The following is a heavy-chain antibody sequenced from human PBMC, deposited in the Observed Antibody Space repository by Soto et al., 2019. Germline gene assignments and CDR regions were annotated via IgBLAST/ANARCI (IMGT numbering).Heavy chain of an antibody. CDR3: TRDAPGERPYYFYYYGMDV. Sequence: QLVESGGGLMQPGESLKLSCAVSGLSVSTIFMNWVRQSPGKGLERVAVIYSDGKTFYADSVKGRFTISKDNSKNTLSLQMNSLIAEDTAVYYCTRDAPGERPYYFYYYGMDVWGQGTTVTVS. CDR2: IYSDGKT. J-gene: IGHJ6*02. CDR1: GLSVSTIF. V-gene: IGHV3-53*01.